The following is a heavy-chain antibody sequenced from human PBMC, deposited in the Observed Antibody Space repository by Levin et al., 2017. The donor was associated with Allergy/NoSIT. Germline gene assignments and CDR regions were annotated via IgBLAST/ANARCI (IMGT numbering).Heavy chain of an antibody. Sequence: GGSLRLSCAASGFTFSSYWMSWVRQAPGKGLEWVANMREDGSEKYYVDSVKGRFTISRDNAKKSLYLQMNSLRAEDTAVYYCARDARSHPYWYFDLWGRGTLVTVSS. J-gene: IGHJ2*01. CDR2: MREDGSEK. CDR1: GFTFSSYW. V-gene: IGHV3-7*01. D-gene: IGHD1-26*01. CDR3: ARDARSHPYWYFDL.